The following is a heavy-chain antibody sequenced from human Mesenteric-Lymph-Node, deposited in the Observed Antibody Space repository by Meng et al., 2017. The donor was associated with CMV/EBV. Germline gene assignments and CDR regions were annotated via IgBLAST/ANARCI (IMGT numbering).Heavy chain of an antibody. V-gene: IGHV3-21*06. CDR2: ISSSSASI. J-gene: IGHJ4*02. CDR3: ARVDRRGETYSPLIDY. D-gene: IGHD1-26*01. CDR1: GFTFSTYT. Sequence: GESLKISCAASGFTFSTYTMNWVRQAPGKGLEWVSSISSSSASIYYADSAKGRFTISRDNAKNSLSLQMNSLRAEDTAIYYCARVDRRGETYSPLIDYWGQGTLVTVSS.